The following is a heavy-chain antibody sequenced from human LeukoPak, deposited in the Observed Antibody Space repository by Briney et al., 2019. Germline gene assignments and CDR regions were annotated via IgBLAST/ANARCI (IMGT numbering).Heavy chain of an antibody. D-gene: IGHD3-10*01. CDR1: GGSISSSSYY. CDR3: ARGGGYYGSGSYN. CDR2: IYYSGST. Sequence: SETLSLTCTVSGGSISSSSYYWGWIRQPPGKGLEWLGSIYYSGSTYYNPSLKSRVTISVDTSKNQFSLKLSSVTAADTAVYYCARGGGYYGSGSYNWGQGTLVTVSS. J-gene: IGHJ4*02. V-gene: IGHV4-39*07.